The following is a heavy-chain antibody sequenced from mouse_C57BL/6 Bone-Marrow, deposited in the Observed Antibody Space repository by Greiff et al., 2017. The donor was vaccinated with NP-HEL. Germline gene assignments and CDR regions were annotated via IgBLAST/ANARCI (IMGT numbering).Heavy chain of an antibody. CDR1: GYTFTSYG. CDR3: ARLGRVPYYAMDY. CDR2: IYPRSGNT. V-gene: IGHV1-81*01. D-gene: IGHD4-1*01. J-gene: IGHJ4*01. Sequence: QVQLQQSGAELARPGASVQLSCKASGYTFTSYGISWVKQRTGQCLEWIGEIYPRSGNTSYNEKFKGKAPLTADKSSSTAYMELRSLTSEDSAVYCCARLGRVPYYAMDYWGQGTSVTVSS.